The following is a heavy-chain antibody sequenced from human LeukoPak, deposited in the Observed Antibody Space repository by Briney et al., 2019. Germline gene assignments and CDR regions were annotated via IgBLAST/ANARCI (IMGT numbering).Heavy chain of an antibody. CDR2: ISGSGTTT. D-gene: IGHD3-3*02. J-gene: IGHJ4*02. CDR3: AKDQSFSV. Sequence: PGGSLRLSCVASGFTFSTFDMSWVRQPPGKGLEWVANISGSGTTTNYADSVKGRFTVSRDIFRNTLYLQMSSLRAEDTAIYYCAKDQSFSVWGQGTLVTVSS. CDR1: GFTFSTFD. V-gene: IGHV3-23*01.